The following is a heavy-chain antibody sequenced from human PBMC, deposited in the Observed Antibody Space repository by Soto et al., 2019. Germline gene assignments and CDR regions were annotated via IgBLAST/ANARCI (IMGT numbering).Heavy chain of an antibody. CDR1: GFTFSSYW. J-gene: IGHJ4*02. CDR2: VNSDVSTT. Sequence: GGSLRLSCAASGFTFSSYWMHWVRQAPGKGLVWVSRVNSDVSTTSYADSVKGRFTISRDNARNTLYLQMNSLRAEDTAVYYCARSRYTTSSKDFWGQGTLVTVSS. D-gene: IGHD6-6*01. CDR3: ARSRYTTSSKDF. V-gene: IGHV3-74*01.